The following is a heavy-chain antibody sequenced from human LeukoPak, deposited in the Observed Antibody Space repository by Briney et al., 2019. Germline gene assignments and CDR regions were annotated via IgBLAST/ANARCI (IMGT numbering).Heavy chain of an antibody. J-gene: IGHJ4*02. CDR1: GFTFSSYG. D-gene: IGHD7-27*01. Sequence: GGSLRLSCEASGFTFSSYGMSWVRQAPGKGLEWVSGITGSGGSTYYADSVKGRFTISRDNSKNTLYLQMNSLRAEDTAVYYCAKGDVSVTREFDYWGQGTLVTVSS. CDR3: AKGDVSVTREFDY. CDR2: ITGSGGST. V-gene: IGHV3-23*01.